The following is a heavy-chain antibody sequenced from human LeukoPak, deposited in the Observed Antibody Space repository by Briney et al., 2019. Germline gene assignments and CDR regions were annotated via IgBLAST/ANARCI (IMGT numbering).Heavy chain of an antibody. D-gene: IGHD3-10*01. CDR2: INHSGST. V-gene: IGHV4-34*01. Sequence: SETLSLTCAVYGGSFSGYYWSWIRQPPGKGLEWIGEINHSGSTNYNPSLKSRVTISVDTSKNQFSLNLSSVTAADTAVYYCARLWFGELVTDSWGQGTLVTVSS. CDR3: ARLWFGELVTDS. CDR1: GGSFSGYY. J-gene: IGHJ4*02.